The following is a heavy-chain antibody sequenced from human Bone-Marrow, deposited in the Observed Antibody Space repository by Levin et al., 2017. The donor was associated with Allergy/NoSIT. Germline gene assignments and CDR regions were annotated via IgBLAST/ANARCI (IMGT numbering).Heavy chain of an antibody. J-gene: IGHJ5*02. V-gene: IGHV1-2*02. D-gene: IGHD3-10*01. Sequence: GESLKISCKASGFTFSGYYIHWVRQAPGQGLEWMGWIKPNTGGTNYARKYQGRVTMTRDTSINTAYFQLRRLTSDDTAVYYCARIVVRGLYNWFDPWGQGTLVTVSS. CDR2: IKPNTGGT. CDR1: GFTFSGYY. CDR3: ARIVVRGLYNWFDP.